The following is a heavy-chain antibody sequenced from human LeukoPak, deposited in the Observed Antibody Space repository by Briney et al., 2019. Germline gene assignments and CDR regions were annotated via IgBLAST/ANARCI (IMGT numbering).Heavy chain of an antibody. Sequence: ASVKVSCKASGYTFTNYIISWVRQAPGQGLEWMGWISAYNGNTNYAQKLQGRVTMTTDTSTATAYMELRSLRSDDTVVYYCARGGNYFRFDPWGQGTLVTVSS. D-gene: IGHD1-26*01. CDR2: ISAYNGNT. CDR1: GYTFTNYI. J-gene: IGHJ5*02. CDR3: ARGGNYFRFDP. V-gene: IGHV1-18*01.